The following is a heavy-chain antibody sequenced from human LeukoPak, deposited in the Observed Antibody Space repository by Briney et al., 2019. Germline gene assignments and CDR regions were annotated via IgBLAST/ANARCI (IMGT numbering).Heavy chain of an antibody. D-gene: IGHD3-22*01. CDR3: ARDLTGPYDH. CDR2: INVEGDYI. Sequence: QPGESLRLSCAASGFSVSGFWMHWVRQAPGKELVWVARINVEGDYIDYAESVRGRFTISRDSAKNTLYLQMNSVRAEDTAVYSCARDLTGPYDHWGQGTLVTVSS. V-gene: IGHV3-74*01. J-gene: IGHJ4*02. CDR1: GFSVSGFW.